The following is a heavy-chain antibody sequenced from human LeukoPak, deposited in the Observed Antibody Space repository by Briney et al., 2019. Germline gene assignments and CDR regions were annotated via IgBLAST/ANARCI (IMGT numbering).Heavy chain of an antibody. V-gene: IGHV5-51*01. CDR3: ARAIAAAGTTHFDY. J-gene: IGHJ4*02. CDR2: IYPGDSDT. CDR1: GYSFTSYW. Sequence: GESLKISCQGSGYSFTSYWIGWVRQMPGKGLEWMGIIYPGDSDTRYSPSFQGQVTISADKSISTAYLQWSSLRASDTAMYYCARAIAAAGTTHFDYWGQGTLVTVSS. D-gene: IGHD6-13*01.